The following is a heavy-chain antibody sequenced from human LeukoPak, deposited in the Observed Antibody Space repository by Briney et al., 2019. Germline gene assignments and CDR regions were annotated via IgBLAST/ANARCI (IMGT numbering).Heavy chain of an antibody. CDR1: GDSFRGYY. Sequence: PSETLSLTCAVYGDSFRGYYWSWLRQPPGKGLEWIGEINHSGSTNYNPSLKSRVTISVDTSKNQFSLKLSSVTAADTAVYYCARRRGYSYGSYWGQGTLVTVSS. D-gene: IGHD5-18*01. CDR2: INHSGST. J-gene: IGHJ4*02. V-gene: IGHV4-34*01. CDR3: ARRRGYSYGSY.